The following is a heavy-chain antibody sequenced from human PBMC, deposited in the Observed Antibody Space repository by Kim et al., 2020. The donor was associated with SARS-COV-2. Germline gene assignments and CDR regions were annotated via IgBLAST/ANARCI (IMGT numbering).Heavy chain of an antibody. CDR3: ARGSQYYDILTGYYYAFDI. CDR1: GYTFTSYD. V-gene: IGHV1-8*01. CDR2: MNPNSGNT. D-gene: IGHD3-9*01. J-gene: IGHJ3*02. Sequence: ASVKVSCKASGYTFTSYDINWVRQATGQGLEWMGWMNPNSGNTGYAQKFQGRVTMTRNTSISTAYMELSSLRSEDTAVYYCARGSQYYDILTGYYYAFDIWGQGTMVTVSS.